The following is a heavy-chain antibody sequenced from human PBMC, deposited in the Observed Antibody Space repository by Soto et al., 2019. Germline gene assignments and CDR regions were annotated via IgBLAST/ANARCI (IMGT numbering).Heavy chain of an antibody. D-gene: IGHD3-10*01. Sequence: QVQLQESGPGLVKPWGTLFLTCAVSGVSISAGNLWSWVRQPPGKGLEWIGEVFPDGSTTYNPSLKSRVTMSVDKSQNHFSPNLTSVTAADTAVSYCARLLSGNKEWFDPWGQGTLVTVSS. V-gene: IGHV4-4*02. CDR3: ARLLSGNKEWFDP. CDR2: VFPDGST. CDR1: GVSISAGNL. J-gene: IGHJ5*02.